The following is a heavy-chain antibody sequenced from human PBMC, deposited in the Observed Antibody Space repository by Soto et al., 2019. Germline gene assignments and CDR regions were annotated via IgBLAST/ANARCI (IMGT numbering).Heavy chain of an antibody. J-gene: IGHJ5*02. D-gene: IGHD5-12*01. CDR1: GFTFSDYW. Sequence: EVQVVESGGGLVQPGGSLRLSCAGSGFTFSDYWMSWARQAPGKGLEWVANIKYDGSEESYVDSVRGRFTISRENAMNSLHLQMNSLRADDTAVYYCARFASGKSASTWGQGTLVTVSS. CDR3: ARFASGKSAST. CDR2: IKYDGSEE. V-gene: IGHV3-7*05.